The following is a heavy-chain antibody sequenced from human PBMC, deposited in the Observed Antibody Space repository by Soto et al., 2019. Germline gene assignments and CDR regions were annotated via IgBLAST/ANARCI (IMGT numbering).Heavy chain of an antibody. Sequence: EVQLLESGGGLVQPRGSLRLSCAASGFTLSKHAMSWVRQAPGKGLEWVSGSGTSAHNTFYADSVKGRFTISRDTSKNTVSLEMNSLRAEDTAVYYCAKALGEYLYFFDHWGQGILVTVSS. J-gene: IGHJ4*02. V-gene: IGHV3-23*01. CDR3: AKALGEYLYFFDH. CDR2: SGTSAHNT. D-gene: IGHD3-10*01. CDR1: GFTLSKHA.